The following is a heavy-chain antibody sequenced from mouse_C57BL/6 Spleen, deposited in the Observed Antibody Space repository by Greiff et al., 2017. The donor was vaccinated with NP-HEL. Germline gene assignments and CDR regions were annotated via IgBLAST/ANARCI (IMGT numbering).Heavy chain of an antibody. Sequence: VQLQESGPELVKPGASVKISCKASGYAFSSSWMNWVKQRPGKGLEWIGRIYPGDGDTNYNGKFKGKATLTADKSSSTAYMQLSSLTSEDSAVYFCASGPGSSSMDYWGQGTSVTVSS. CDR3: ASGPGSSSMDY. V-gene: IGHV1-82*01. D-gene: IGHD1-1*01. J-gene: IGHJ4*01. CDR2: IYPGDGDT. CDR1: GYAFSSSW.